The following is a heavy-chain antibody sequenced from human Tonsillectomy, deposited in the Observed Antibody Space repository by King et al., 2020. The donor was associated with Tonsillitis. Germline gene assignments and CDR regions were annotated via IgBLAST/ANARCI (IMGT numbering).Heavy chain of an antibody. CDR3: AKKAGGGFGELFVYYFGMDV. D-gene: IGHD3-10*01. CDR2: ISGSGGST. Sequence: VQLVESGGGLVQPGGSLRLSCAASGFTFSSYAMSWVRQAPGKGLEWVSTISGSGGSTYYAESLKGRFTISRDKSKNTLYLQMNSLRAEDTDVYYCAKKAGGGFGELFVYYFGMDVWGQGTTVTVSS. J-gene: IGHJ6*02. V-gene: IGHV3-23*04. CDR1: GFTFSSYA.